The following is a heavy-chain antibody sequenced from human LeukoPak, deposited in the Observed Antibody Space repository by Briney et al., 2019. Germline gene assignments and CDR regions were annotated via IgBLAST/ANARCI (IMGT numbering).Heavy chain of an antibody. V-gene: IGHV3-48*03. J-gene: IGHJ4*02. CDR1: GFTLSSYE. D-gene: IGHD6-13*01. Sequence: PGGSLRLSCAASGFTLSSYEMNWVRQAPGKGLEWVSYISSSGSSIFYADSVKGRFTISRDNAAKSLYLQMNSLRGEDTAFYYCARGNGAAAYWGQGTLVTVSS. CDR3: ARGNGAAAY. CDR2: ISSSGSSI.